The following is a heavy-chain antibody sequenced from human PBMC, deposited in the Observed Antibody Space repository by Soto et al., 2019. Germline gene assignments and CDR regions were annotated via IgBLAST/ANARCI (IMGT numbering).Heavy chain of an antibody. CDR1: GGSISSGGYY. V-gene: IGHV4-31*03. Sequence: QVQLQESGPGLVKPSQTLSLTCTVSGGSISSGGYYWSWIRQHPGKGLEWIGYIYYSGSTYYNPSLKSRVTISVDTSKNQFSLKLSSVTAADTAVYYYARDKYSSGWYYFDYWGQGTLVTVSS. D-gene: IGHD6-19*01. CDR3: ARDKYSSGWYYFDY. CDR2: IYYSGST. J-gene: IGHJ4*02.